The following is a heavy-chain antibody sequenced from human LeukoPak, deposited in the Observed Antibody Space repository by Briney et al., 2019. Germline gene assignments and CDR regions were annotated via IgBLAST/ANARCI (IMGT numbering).Heavy chain of an antibody. Sequence: GASVKVSCKASGYTFTTHDINWVRQAPGQGLEWMGWISAYNGNTNYAQKLQGRVTMTTDTSTSTAYMELRSLRSDDTAVYYCARDRTVTTDYWGQGTLVTVSS. D-gene: IGHD4-17*01. V-gene: IGHV1-18*01. CDR3: ARDRTVTTDY. CDR1: GYTFTTHD. J-gene: IGHJ4*02. CDR2: ISAYNGNT.